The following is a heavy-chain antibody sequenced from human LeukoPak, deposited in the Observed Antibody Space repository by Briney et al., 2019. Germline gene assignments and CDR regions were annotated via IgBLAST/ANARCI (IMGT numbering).Heavy chain of an antibody. Sequence: GGSLTLSCAAAGFTFSNYWMHWVRQAPGKGLVWVSRIKSDGRTNYADSVKGRFTISRDNAKNTVSLQMNSLRAEDTGVYYCARAPSEIGGYYPEYFRHWGQGTLVTVSS. J-gene: IGHJ1*01. V-gene: IGHV3-74*01. D-gene: IGHD3-22*01. CDR1: GFTFSNYW. CDR3: ARAPSEIGGYYPEYFRH. CDR2: IKSDGRT.